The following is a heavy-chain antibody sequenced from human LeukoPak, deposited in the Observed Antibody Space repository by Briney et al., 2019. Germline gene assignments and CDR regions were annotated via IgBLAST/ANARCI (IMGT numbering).Heavy chain of an antibody. V-gene: IGHV3-7*01. J-gene: IGHJ5*02. D-gene: IGHD3-10*01. Sequence: PGGSLRLSCAASGFTFTTYWMGWVRQAPGEGLEWVASIKQDGSVKYYVDSVKGRFTISRDNAKNSLYLQMNSLRAEDTAMYYCARPLMYYFGSETYYWFDPWGQGTLVTVSS. CDR1: GFTFTTYW. CDR3: ARPLMYYFGSETYYWFDP. CDR2: IKQDGSVK.